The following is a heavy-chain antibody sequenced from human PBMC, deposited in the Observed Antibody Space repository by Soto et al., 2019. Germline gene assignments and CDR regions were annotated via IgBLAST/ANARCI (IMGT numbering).Heavy chain of an antibody. D-gene: IGHD6-6*01. J-gene: IGHJ6*03. V-gene: IGHV1-8*01. CDR2: INPYSGNT. Sequence: ASVKVSCKASGYTFTSHDIHWLRQASGQGLEWMGSINPYSGNTAFAPKFQDRIAMTRDTSITTAYMELNSLSSGDTAVYFCSSTSSMQVWGEATKVTVS. CDR3: SSTSSMQV. CDR1: GYTFTSHD.